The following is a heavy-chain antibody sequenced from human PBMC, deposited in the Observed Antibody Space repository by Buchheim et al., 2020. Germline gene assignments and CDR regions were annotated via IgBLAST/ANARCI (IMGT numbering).Heavy chain of an antibody. Sequence: EVQLVESGGGLVQPGGSLRLSCAASGFTFSSYAMSWVRQAPGKGLEWVSAISGSGGSTYYADSVKGRFTIAGDNSKNQRNLQMNSLRAEDTAVYYCAKIPYYGSGSYYFYYYYGMDVWGQGTT. V-gene: IGHV3-23*04. D-gene: IGHD3-10*01. CDR2: ISGSGGST. CDR3: AKIPYYGSGSYYFYYYYGMDV. CDR1: GFTFSSYA. J-gene: IGHJ6*02.